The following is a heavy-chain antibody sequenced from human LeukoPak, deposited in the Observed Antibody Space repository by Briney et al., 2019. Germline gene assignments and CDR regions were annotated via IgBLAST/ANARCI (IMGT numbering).Heavy chain of an antibody. CDR1: GYTFTSYD. CDR3: ASWESYDSSGYYPASGSAFDI. CDR2: MNPNSGNT. Sequence: GASVKVSCKASGYTFTSYDINWVRQATGQGLEWMGWMNPNSGNTGYTQKFQGRVTMTRNTSISTAYMELSSLRSEDTAVYYCASWESYDSSGYYPASGSAFDIWGQGTMVTVSS. V-gene: IGHV1-8*01. D-gene: IGHD3-22*01. J-gene: IGHJ3*02.